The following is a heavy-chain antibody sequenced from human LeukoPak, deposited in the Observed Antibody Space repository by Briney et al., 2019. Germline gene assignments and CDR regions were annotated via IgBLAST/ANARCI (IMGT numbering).Heavy chain of an antibody. CDR2: IDPSDSYT. V-gene: IGHV5-10-1*04. CDR1: GYSFTSNW. J-gene: IGHJ1*01. Sequence: GESLKISCKGSGYSFTSNWISWVRQMPGKGLEWMGRIDPSDSYTNYSPSFQGQVTISADKSISTAYLEWSSLKASDTAMYYCARTDYGGKTCQHWGQGTQVTVSS. D-gene: IGHD4-23*01. CDR3: ARTDYGGKTCQH.